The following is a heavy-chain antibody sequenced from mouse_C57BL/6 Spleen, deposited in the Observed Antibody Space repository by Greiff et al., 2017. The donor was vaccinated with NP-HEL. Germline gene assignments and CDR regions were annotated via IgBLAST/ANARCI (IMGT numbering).Heavy chain of an antibody. CDR1: GYTFTSYW. Sequence: VQLQQPGAELVKPGASVKMSCKASGYTFTSYWITWVKQRPGQGLEWIGDIYPGSGSTNYNEKFKSKATLTVDTASSTAYMQLSSLTSEDSAVYYCERDGSSYYYAMDYWGQGTSVTVSS. D-gene: IGHD1-1*01. V-gene: IGHV1-55*01. CDR3: ERDGSSYYYAMDY. J-gene: IGHJ4*01. CDR2: IYPGSGST.